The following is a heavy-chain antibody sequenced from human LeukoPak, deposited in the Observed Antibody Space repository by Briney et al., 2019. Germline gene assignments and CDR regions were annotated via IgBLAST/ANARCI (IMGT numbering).Heavy chain of an antibody. CDR3: AREPRDGYNLFDY. CDR1: GGSISSYY. CDR2: IYYSGST. D-gene: IGHD5-24*01. Sequence: SETLSLTCTVSGGSISSYYWSWIRQPPGKGLEWIGYIYYSGSTNYNPSLKSRVTISVDTSKNQFSLKLSSVTAADTAVYYCAREPRDGYNLFDYWGQEPWSPSPQ. J-gene: IGHJ4*01. V-gene: IGHV4-59*01.